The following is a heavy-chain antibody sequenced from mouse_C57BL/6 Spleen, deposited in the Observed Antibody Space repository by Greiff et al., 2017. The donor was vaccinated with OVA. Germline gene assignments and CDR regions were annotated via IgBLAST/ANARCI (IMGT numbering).Heavy chain of an antibody. CDR2: IHPNSGST. CDR3: APYDYAAWFAY. Sequence: VQLQQPGAELVKPGASVKLSCKASGYTFTSYWMHWVKQRPGQGLEWIGMIHPNSGSTNYNEKFKSKATLTVDKSSSTAYMQLSSLTSEDSAVYYCAPYDYAAWFAYWGQGTLVTVSA. J-gene: IGHJ3*01. D-gene: IGHD2-4*01. V-gene: IGHV1-64*01. CDR1: GYTFTSYW.